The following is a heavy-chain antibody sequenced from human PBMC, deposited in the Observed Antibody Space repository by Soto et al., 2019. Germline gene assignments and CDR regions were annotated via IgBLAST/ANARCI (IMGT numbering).Heavy chain of an antibody. J-gene: IGHJ6*02. D-gene: IGHD6-6*01. V-gene: IGHV1-18*04. CDR1: GYTFTSYG. CDR2: ISAYNGNT. Sequence: ASVKVSCKASGYTFTSYGISWVRQAPGQGLEWMGWISAYNGNTNYAQKLQGRVTMTTDTSTSTAHMELRSLRSDDTAVYYCAREFGLGSSSITDYYYYYGMDVWGQGTTVTVSS. CDR3: AREFGLGSSSITDYYYYYGMDV.